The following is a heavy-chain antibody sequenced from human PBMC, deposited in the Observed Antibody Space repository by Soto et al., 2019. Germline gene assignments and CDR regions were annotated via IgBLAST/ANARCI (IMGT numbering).Heavy chain of an antibody. V-gene: IGHV4-31*03. CDR2: IYYSGST. CDR1: GGSISSGGYD. Sequence: PSETLSLTCTVSGGSISSGGYDWSWIRQHPXKGLEWIGYIYYSGSTYYNPSLNSRVTISVDTSNNQFSLKLSSVTAADTAVYYCARGPSRDFEGHNWFDPWGQGTLVTVSS. J-gene: IGHJ5*02. CDR3: ARGPSRDFEGHNWFDP. D-gene: IGHD3-3*01.